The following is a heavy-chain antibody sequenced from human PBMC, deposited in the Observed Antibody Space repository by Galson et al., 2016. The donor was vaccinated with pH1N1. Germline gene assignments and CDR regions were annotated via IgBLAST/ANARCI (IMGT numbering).Heavy chain of an antibody. J-gene: IGHJ3*02. D-gene: IGHD4-17*01. V-gene: IGHV5-51*03. Sequence: QSGAEVKKPGESLKISCKASGYRVTNYWIAWVRQVPGKGLEWVGVVNPGGTTIRYSPPFQGQVTISSDKSINTAYLQWVSLKASDTATYYCARQYDFGDYRGNAFDIWGLGTMVIVSS. CDR1: GYRVTNYW. CDR3: ARQYDFGDYRGNAFDI. CDR2: VNPGGTTI.